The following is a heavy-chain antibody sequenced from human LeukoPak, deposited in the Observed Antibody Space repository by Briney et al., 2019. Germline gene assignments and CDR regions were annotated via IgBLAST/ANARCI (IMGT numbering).Heavy chain of an antibody. V-gene: IGHV4-59*08. CDR3: ARLGSTFDI. Sequence: SGTLSLTCTVSGGSISSYYWSWIRQPPGKGLQWIGYIYYSGNSNYNPSLKSRVTISIDTPKNQFSLKLRSVTAADTAVYYCARLGSTFDIWGQGTMVTVSS. CDR1: GGSISSYY. D-gene: IGHD2-2*01. CDR2: IYYSGNS. J-gene: IGHJ3*02.